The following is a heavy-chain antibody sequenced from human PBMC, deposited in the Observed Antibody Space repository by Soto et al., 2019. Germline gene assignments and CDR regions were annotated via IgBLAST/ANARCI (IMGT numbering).Heavy chain of an antibody. CDR2: ISSSSRYI. V-gene: IGHV3-21*01. Sequence: EEQLVESGGGLVKPGGSLRLSCVASGFSFTTYSVNWVRLAPGKGLEWVSFISSSSRYIFYADSVKGRFTISRDNAKNSLYLQLDSLRAEDTAIYYCSRDSPSVGMDGWGQGTTVTVSS. CDR3: SRDSPSVGMDG. J-gene: IGHJ6*02. CDR1: GFSFTTYS. D-gene: IGHD6-6*01.